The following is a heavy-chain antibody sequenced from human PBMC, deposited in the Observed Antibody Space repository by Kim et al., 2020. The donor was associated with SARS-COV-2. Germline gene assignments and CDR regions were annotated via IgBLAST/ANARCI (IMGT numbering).Heavy chain of an antibody. D-gene: IGHD1-26*01. CDR1: GFTFSSYE. Sequence: GGSLRLSCAASGFTFSSYEMNWVRQAPGKGLEWVSYISSSGSTIYYADSVKGRFTISRDNAKNSLYLQMNSLRAEDTAVYYCARVSRYSGSYYFDYWGQGTLVTVSS. CDR3: ARVSRYSGSYYFDY. CDR2: ISSSGSTI. J-gene: IGHJ4*02. V-gene: IGHV3-48*03.